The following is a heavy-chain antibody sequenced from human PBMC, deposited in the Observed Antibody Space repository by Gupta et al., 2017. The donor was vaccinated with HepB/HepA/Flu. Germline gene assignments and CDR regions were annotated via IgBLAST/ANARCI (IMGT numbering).Heavy chain of an antibody. CDR3: ARAAYCSSTSCYIDY. J-gene: IGHJ4*02. CDR1: GFTFSSYS. V-gene: IGHV3-21*01. D-gene: IGHD2-2*02. Sequence: EVQLVESGGGLVKPGGSLRLSCAASGFTFSSYSMNWVRQAPGKGLEWVSSISSSSSYIYYADSVKGRFTISRDNAKNSLYLQMNSLRAEDTAVYYCARAAYCSSTSCYIDYWGQGTLVTVSS. CDR2: ISSSSSYI.